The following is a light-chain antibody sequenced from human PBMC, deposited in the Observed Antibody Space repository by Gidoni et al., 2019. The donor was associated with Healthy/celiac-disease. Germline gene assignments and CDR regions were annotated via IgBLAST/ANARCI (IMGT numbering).Light chain of an antibody. CDR1: QDISNY. CDR2: DAS. Sequence: DIQMTPSPSSLSASVGDRVTITCQASQDISNYLNWYQQKPGKAPKLLIYDASNLETGVPSRFSGSGSGTDFTFTISSLQPEDIATYYCQQYDNLPRTFXQXTKVXIK. J-gene: IGKJ1*01. CDR3: QQYDNLPRT. V-gene: IGKV1-33*01.